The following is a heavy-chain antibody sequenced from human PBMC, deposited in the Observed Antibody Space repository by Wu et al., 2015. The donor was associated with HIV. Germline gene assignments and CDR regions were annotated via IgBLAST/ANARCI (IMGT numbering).Heavy chain of an antibody. V-gene: IGHV1-2*02. CDR2: INPNSGGT. J-gene: IGHJ6*02. D-gene: IGHD5-12*01. CDR3: ASGYDTPYYYYGMDV. Sequence: QVQLVQSGAEVKKPGSSVKVSCKASGGTFSSYDISWVRQAPGQGLEWMGWINPNSGGTNYAQKFQGRVTMTRDTSISTAYMELSRLRSDDTAVYYCASGYDTPYYYYGMDVVGPRDHGHRLL. CDR1: GGTFSSYD.